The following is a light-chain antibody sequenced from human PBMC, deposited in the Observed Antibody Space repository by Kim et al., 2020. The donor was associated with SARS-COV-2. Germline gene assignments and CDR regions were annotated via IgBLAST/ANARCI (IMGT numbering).Light chain of an antibody. J-gene: IGKJ4*01. V-gene: IGKV1-27*01. CDR3: QKYNSAPLT. Sequence: SASVGDRVTIICRASQGINNYLAWYQQKPGKVPELLIYAASTLQSGVPPRFSGSGSATHFALTISSLQPEDVGTYFCQKYNSAPLTFGGGTKLEIK. CDR2: AAS. CDR1: QGINNY.